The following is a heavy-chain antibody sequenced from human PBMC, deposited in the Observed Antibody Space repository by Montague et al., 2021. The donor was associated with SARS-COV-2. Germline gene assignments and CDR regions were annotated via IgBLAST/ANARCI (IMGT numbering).Heavy chain of an antibody. CDR3: ARGNLAVTMIVVVVTSASYYFDY. CDR2: IKQSGST. CDR1: GGSFGDDH. D-gene: IGHD3-22*01. Sequence: SETLSLTCGVYGGSFGDDHWSWIRQPPGKGLEWIGDIKQSGSTNYNPSLKSRVTISVDTSKNQFSLKLTSVTAADTAVYFCARGNLAVTMIVVVVTSASYYFDYWGQGALVTVSS. V-gene: IGHV4-34*01. J-gene: IGHJ4*02.